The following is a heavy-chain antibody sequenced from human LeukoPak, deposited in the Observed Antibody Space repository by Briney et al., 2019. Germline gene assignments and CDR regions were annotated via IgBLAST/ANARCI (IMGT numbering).Heavy chain of an antibody. CDR1: GFTFSSYW. J-gene: IGHJ4*02. Sequence: GGSLRLSCAASGFTFSSYWMSWVRQAPGKGLEWVANIKHDGSEKYYVDSVKGRFTISRDNAKNSLYLQMNSLRTEDTAVYYCGREERFSSCLDYWGQGTLVTVTS. D-gene: IGHD6-13*01. CDR2: IKHDGSEK. V-gene: IGHV3-7*01. CDR3: GREERFSSCLDY.